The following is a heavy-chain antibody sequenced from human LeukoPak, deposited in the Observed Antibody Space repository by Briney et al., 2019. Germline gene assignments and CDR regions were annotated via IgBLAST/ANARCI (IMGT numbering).Heavy chain of an antibody. CDR1: GYTLTELS. V-gene: IGHV1-24*01. CDR2: FDPEDGET. J-gene: IGHJ4*02. D-gene: IGHD1-26*01. Sequence: ASVTVSCKVSGYTLTELSMHWVRQAPGKGLEWMGGFDPEDGETIYAQKFQGRVTMTEDTSTDTAYMELSRLRSDDTAVYYCARGSYYDGPFDYWGQGTLVTVSS. CDR3: ARGSYYDGPFDY.